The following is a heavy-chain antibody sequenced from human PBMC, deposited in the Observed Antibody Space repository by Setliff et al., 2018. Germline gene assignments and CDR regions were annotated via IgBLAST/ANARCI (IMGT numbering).Heavy chain of an antibody. D-gene: IGHD4-4*01. CDR1: GGSISGYY. CDR2: IYIGGST. Sequence: SETLSLTCTVSGGSISGYYWSWIRQPAGKGLEWIGHIYIGGSTSNNPSLKSRVTMSVDTSKNQFSLKLSSVTAADTAMYYCVREYDGNYDDAFDIWGQGTMVTVSS. CDR3: VREYDGNYDDAFDI. V-gene: IGHV4-4*07. J-gene: IGHJ3*02.